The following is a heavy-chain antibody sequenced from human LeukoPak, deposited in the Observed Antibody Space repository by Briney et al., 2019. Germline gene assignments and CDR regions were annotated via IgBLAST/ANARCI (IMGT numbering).Heavy chain of an antibody. V-gene: IGHV3-49*04. D-gene: IGHD3-10*01. J-gene: IGHJ4*02. CDR1: GFTFSSYS. CDR3: TGSFGELSFFAH. Sequence: PGGSLRLSCAASGFTFSSYSMHWVRQAPGKGLEWVGFIRSKGYGGTTEYAASVKGRFTISRDDSKSIAYLQVNSLKTEDTAVYYCTGSFGELSFFAHWGQGTLVTVSS. CDR2: IRSKGYGGTT.